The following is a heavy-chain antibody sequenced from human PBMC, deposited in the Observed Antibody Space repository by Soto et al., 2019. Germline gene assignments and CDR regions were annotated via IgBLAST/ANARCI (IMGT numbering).Heavy chain of an antibody. CDR1: GFTFSSYG. CDR3: AKAPWGSGSYIDY. CDR2: ISYDGSNK. Sequence: QVQLVESGGGVVQPGRSLRLSCAASGFTFSSYGMHWVRQAPGKGLEWVAVISYDGSNKYYADSMKGRFTISRDNSKNTLYLQMNSLRAEDTAVYYCAKAPWGSGSYIDYWGQGTLVTVSS. J-gene: IGHJ4*02. D-gene: IGHD3-10*01. V-gene: IGHV3-30*18.